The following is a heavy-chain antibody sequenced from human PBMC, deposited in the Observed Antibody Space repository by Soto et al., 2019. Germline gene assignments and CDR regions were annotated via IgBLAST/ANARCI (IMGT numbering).Heavy chain of an antibody. V-gene: IGHV1-3*01. CDR2: INAGSGNT. J-gene: IGHJ3*02. D-gene: IGHD3-3*02. CDR1: GYTFSAYT. CDR3: ARDTETLGPRANDALDI. Sequence: ASVKVSCKATGYTFSAYTMNCVRQDPGQSLEWMGWINAGSGNTKYSQNFQRRVSITRDTSASTVYMELTGLTSEDTAVYYCARDTETLGPRANDALDIWGQGTMVTVSS.